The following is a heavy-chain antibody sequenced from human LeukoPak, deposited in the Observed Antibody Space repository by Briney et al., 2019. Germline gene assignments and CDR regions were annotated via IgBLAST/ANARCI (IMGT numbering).Heavy chain of an antibody. D-gene: IGHD2-15*01. CDR3: AREGGLGGYGSGGSCNDY. J-gene: IGHJ4*02. CDR2: INPNSGGT. V-gene: IGHV1-2*02. CDR1: GYTFTGYY. Sequence: GASVKVSCKASGYTFTGYYMHWVRQAPGQGLEWMGWINPNSGGTNYAQKFQGRVTMTRDTSISTAYMELSRLRSDDTAVYYCAREGGLGGYGSGGSCNDYGGQGTLVTVSS.